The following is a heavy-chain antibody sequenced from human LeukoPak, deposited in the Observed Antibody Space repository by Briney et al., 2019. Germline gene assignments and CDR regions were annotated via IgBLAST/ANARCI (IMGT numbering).Heavy chain of an antibody. CDR1: GGSISSSNW. V-gene: IGHV4-4*02. CDR3: ARGDYSGSYYGSAYFDY. D-gene: IGHD3-10*01. Sequence: SETLSLTCAVSGGSISSSNWWSWVRQPPGKGLEWIGEIYHSGSTNYNPSLKSRVTISVDKSKNQFSLKLSSVTAADTAVYYCARGDYSGSYYGSAYFDYWGQGTLVTVSS. J-gene: IGHJ4*02. CDR2: IYHSGST.